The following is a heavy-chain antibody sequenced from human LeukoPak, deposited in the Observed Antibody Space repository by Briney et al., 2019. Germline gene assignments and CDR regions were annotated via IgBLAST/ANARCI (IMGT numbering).Heavy chain of an antibody. Sequence: GGSLRLSCAASGFTFSSYSMNWVRQAPGKGLEWVAYIRTTTPTIYYADSVKGRFTISRDDAKKSLSLQMNSLRVEDTAIYYCARDHRWGFDYWGQGILVTVSS. CDR2: IRTTTPTI. CDR1: GFTFSSYS. CDR3: ARDHRWGFDY. D-gene: IGHD4-23*01. J-gene: IGHJ4*02. V-gene: IGHV3-48*01.